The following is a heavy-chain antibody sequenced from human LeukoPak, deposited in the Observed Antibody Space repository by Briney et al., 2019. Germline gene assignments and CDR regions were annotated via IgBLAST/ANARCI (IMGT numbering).Heavy chain of an antibody. CDR2: IIPIFGTA. J-gene: IGHJ4*02. V-gene: IGHV1-69*05. CDR3: ASLRGCYDSSGYYSY. Sequence: SVKVSCKASGGTFSSYAISWVRQAPGQGLEWMGGIIPIFGTANYAQKFQGRVTTTTDESTSTAYMELSSLRSEDTAVYYCASLRGCYDSSGYYSYWGQGTLVTVSS. CDR1: GGTFSSYA. D-gene: IGHD3-22*01.